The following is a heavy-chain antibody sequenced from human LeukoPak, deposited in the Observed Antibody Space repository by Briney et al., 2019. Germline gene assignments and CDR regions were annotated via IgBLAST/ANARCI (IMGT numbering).Heavy chain of an antibody. CDR3: ARSAFPADY. CDR1: GFTFSSYW. V-gene: IGHV3-7*01. Sequence: PGGSLRLSCTASGFTFSSYWMTWVRQAPGKGLEWVANIKHDAREKYYVDSVKGRFTISRDNAKNSLYLQMNSLRAEDTALYYCARSAFPADYWGQGTLVIVSS. CDR2: IKHDAREK. J-gene: IGHJ4*02. D-gene: IGHD2/OR15-2a*01.